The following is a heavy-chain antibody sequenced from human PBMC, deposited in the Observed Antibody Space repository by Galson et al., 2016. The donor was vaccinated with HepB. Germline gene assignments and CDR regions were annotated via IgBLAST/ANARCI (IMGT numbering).Heavy chain of an antibody. CDR3: ARDPGRIAAAGHLDS. CDR1: GFIVSSHY. Sequence: SLRLSCAGSGFIVSSHYLNWVRQAPGKGLEWVAIIYSGGATYYAESAKGRFTISRDNPKNTLYLQMDGLRVEDTAVYYCARDPGRIAAAGHLDSWGQGTLVTVSS. D-gene: IGHD6-13*01. CDR2: IYSGGAT. V-gene: IGHV3-53*01. J-gene: IGHJ5*01.